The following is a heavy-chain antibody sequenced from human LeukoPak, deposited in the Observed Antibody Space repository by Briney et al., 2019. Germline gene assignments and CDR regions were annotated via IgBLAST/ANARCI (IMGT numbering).Heavy chain of an antibody. V-gene: IGHV1-69*01. J-gene: IGHJ4*02. CDR1: GGTFSSYA. CDR2: IIPIFGTA. Sequence: SVKVSCKASGGTFSSYAISWVRQAPGQGLEWMGGIIPIFGTANYAQKFQGRVTITADESTSTAYMELSSLRSEDTAVYYCATPQVHSSSSLFDYWGQGTLVTVSS. D-gene: IGHD6-6*01. CDR3: ATPQVHSSSSLFDY.